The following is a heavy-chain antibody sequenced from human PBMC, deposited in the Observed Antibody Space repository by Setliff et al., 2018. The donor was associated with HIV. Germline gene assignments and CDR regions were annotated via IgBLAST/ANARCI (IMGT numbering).Heavy chain of an antibody. CDR3: TRPQYIYDNSDSDN. CDR2: IKTEAEGYAT. J-gene: IGHJ4*02. Sequence: GGSLRLSCGASGFTFIGSPMHWVRQASGKGLEWVGRIKTEAEGYATAYAASVKGRFTISRDDSKNTAYLQMNSLKTEDTAIYYCTRPQYIYDNSDSDNWGQGALVTVSS. D-gene: IGHD3-22*01. CDR1: GFTFIGSP. V-gene: IGHV3-73*01.